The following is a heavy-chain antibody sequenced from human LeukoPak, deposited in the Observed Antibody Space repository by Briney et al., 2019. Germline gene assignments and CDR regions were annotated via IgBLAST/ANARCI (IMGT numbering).Heavy chain of an antibody. CDR2: ISAYNGNT. CDR1: GYTFTSYG. V-gene: IGHV1-18*01. J-gene: IGHJ4*02. Sequence: ASVKVSCKASGYTFTSYGISWVRQAPGQGLEWMGWISAYNGNTNYAQKLQGRVTMTTDTSTSTAYMELRSLRSDDTAVYSCARVRYSSGWPLFDYWGQGTLVTVSS. D-gene: IGHD6-19*01. CDR3: ARVRYSSGWPLFDY.